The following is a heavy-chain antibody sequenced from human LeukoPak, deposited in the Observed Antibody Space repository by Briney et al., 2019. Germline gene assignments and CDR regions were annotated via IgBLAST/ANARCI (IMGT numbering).Heavy chain of an antibody. CDR1: GFTFSSYG. V-gene: IGHV3-48*04. D-gene: IGHD4-17*01. CDR3: ARGPLYGDYVFEYFDY. J-gene: IGHJ4*02. Sequence: GGSLRLSCAASGFTFSSYGMTWVSQAPGKGLEWVSYISSSSSTIYYADSVKGRFTISRDNAKNSLYLQMNSLRAEDTAVYYCARGPLYGDYVFEYFDYWGQGTLVTVSS. CDR2: ISSSSSTI.